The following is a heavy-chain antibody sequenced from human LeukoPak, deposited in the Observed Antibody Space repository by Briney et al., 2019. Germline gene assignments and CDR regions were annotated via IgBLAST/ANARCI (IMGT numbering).Heavy chain of an antibody. Sequence: GGSLRLSCAASGFTFSSYAMSWVRQAPGKGLEWVSAISGSGGSTYYADSVKGRFTISRDNSKNTLYLQMNSLRAEDTAVYYCARKTYYYDSSDFGWSDFWGQGTLVNVSS. CDR2: ISGSGGST. CDR3: ARKTYYYDSSDFGWSDF. J-gene: IGHJ5*01. D-gene: IGHD3-22*01. CDR1: GFTFSSYA. V-gene: IGHV3-23*01.